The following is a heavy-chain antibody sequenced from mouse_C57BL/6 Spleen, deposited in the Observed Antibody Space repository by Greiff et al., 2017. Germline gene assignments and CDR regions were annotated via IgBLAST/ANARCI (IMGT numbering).Heavy chain of an antibody. Sequence: QVQLKQSGAELVKPGASVKMSCKASGYTFTSYWITWVKQRPGQGLAWIGDIYPGSGSTNYNEKFKSKATLTVDTSSSTAYMQLSSLTSEDSAVYYCAREGITTVVATPPFAYWGQGTLVTVSA. J-gene: IGHJ3*01. CDR2: IYPGSGST. D-gene: IGHD1-1*01. CDR3: AREGITTVVATPPFAY. V-gene: IGHV1-55*01. CDR1: GYTFTSYW.